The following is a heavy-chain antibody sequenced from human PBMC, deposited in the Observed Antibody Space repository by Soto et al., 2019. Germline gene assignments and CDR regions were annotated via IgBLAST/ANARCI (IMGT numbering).Heavy chain of an antibody. CDR1: GFTVSSNY. J-gene: IGHJ4*02. D-gene: IGHD3-22*01. V-gene: IGHV3-53*01. CDR3: ARNYYDSGGGFDY. Sequence: EVQLVESGGDLIQPGGSLRLSCAASGFTVSSNYMSWVRQAPGKGLEWVSVIYSGGSTYYADSVKGRFTISRDNSKNTLYLQMNSLRAEDTAVYYCARNYYDSGGGFDYWGQGTLVTVSS. CDR2: IYSGGST.